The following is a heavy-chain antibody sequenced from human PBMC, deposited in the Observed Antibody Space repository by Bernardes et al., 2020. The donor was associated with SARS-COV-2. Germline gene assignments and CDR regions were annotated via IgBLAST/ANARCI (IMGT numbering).Heavy chain of an antibody. Sequence: GGSLRLSCAACGFSFSDSSMNWVRHAPGKGLEWVASISHSSSYKFYADSVQGRITIFRDNAKNSLYLEMISLRGDDTAVYYCARRPRGVWYVGPSGPPFYYGMDVWGQGTSVTVSS. CDR3: ARRPRGVWYVGPSGPPFYYGMDV. J-gene: IGHJ6*02. D-gene: IGHD2-8*01. V-gene: IGHV3-21*06. CDR2: ISHSSSYK. CDR1: GFSFSDSS.